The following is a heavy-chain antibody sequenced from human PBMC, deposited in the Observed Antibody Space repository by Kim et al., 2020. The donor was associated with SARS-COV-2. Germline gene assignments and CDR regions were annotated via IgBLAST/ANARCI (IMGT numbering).Heavy chain of an antibody. Sequence: GGSLRLSCAASGFTFSDYYMSWIRQAPGKGLEWVSYISSSGSTIYYADSVKGRFTISRDNAKNSLYLQMNSLRAEDTAVYYCARDRRLVAEWTLVGYYYGMDVWGQGTTVTVSS. V-gene: IGHV3-11*01. D-gene: IGHD5-12*01. CDR3: ARDRRLVAEWTLVGYYYGMDV. CDR2: ISSSGSTI. CDR1: GFTFSDYY. J-gene: IGHJ6*02.